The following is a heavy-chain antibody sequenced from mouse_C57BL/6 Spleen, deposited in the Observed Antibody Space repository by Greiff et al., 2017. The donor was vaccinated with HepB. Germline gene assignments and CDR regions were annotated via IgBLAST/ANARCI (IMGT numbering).Heavy chain of an antibody. CDR2: IYPGDGDT. D-gene: IGHD1-1*01. CDR3: ARCPHYYGSSPWYFDV. V-gene: IGHV1-80*01. J-gene: IGHJ1*03. Sequence: QVQLQQSGAELVKPGASVKISCKASGYAFSSYWMNWVKQRPGKGLEWIGQIYPGDGDTNYNGKFKGKATLTADKSSSTAYMQLSSLTSEDSAVYFCARCPHYYGSSPWYFDVWGTGTTVTVSS. CDR1: GYAFSSYW.